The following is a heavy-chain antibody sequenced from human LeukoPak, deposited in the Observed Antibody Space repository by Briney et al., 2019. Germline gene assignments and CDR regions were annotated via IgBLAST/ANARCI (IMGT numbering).Heavy chain of an antibody. J-gene: IGHJ3*02. CDR2: MNPNSGNT. CDR1: GYTFTSYD. V-gene: IGHV1-8*01. D-gene: IGHD1-26*01. Sequence: ASVKVSCKASGYTFTSYDINWVRQATGQGLEWMGWMNPNSGNTGYAQKFQGRVTMTRNTSISTAYMELSSLRSEDTAVYYCARGAVIVGAFDIWGQGTMVTVSS. CDR3: ARGAVIVGAFDI.